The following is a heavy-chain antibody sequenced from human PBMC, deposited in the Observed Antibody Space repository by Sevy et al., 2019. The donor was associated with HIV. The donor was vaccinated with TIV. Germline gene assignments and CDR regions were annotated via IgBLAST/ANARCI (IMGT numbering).Heavy chain of an antibody. V-gene: IGHV3-30*03. CDR2: ISYDGSNK. CDR3: GDCPDVDMGATTGGGGDY. D-gene: IGHD5-12*01. CDR1: GFTFSSYG. Sequence: GGSLRLSCAASGFTFSSYGMHWVRQAPGKGLEWVAVISYDGSNKYYADSVKGRFTISRDNSKNTLYLQMNSLRAEDTGVFSWGDCPDVDMGATTGGGGDYWGQGTLVTVSS. J-gene: IGHJ4*02.